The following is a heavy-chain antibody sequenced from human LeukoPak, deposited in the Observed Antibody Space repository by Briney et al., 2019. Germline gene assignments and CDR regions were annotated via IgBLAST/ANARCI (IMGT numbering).Heavy chain of an antibody. CDR1: GYTFTSYG. Sequence: GASVRVSSTGSGYTFTSYGISWVREAPGQGLEWVGRIFPILGIANYAQKFQSRVTITADKTTSTAYMELCSLRSEDTAVYYCARDTPQSRHRDGYSDYWGQGTLVTVSS. CDR2: IFPILGIA. J-gene: IGHJ4*02. V-gene: IGHV1-69*04. CDR3: ARDTPQSRHRDGYSDY. D-gene: IGHD2-15*01.